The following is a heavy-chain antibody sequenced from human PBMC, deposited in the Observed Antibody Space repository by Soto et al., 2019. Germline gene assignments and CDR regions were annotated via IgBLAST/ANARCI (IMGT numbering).Heavy chain of an antibody. CDR1: GFTFSSYS. J-gene: IGHJ6*02. CDR2: ISSSSSTI. D-gene: IGHD5-12*01. Sequence: EVQLVESGGGLVQPGGSLRLSCAASGFTFSSYSMNWVRQAPGKGLEWVSYISSSSSTIYYADSVKGRFTISRDNAKNSLYVQMNSLRDEETAGYYCARDPNPSPNHSGYDYYYYYGMDVWGQGTTVTVSS. CDR3: ARDPNPSPNHSGYDYYYYYGMDV. V-gene: IGHV3-48*02.